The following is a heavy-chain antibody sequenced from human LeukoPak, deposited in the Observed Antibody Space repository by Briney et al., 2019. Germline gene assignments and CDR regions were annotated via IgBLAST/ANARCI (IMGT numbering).Heavy chain of an antibody. Sequence: AGGSLRLSCAASGFTFDDYAMHWVRQAPGKGLEWVSGISWNSGSIGYADSVKGRFTISRDNAKNSLYLQMNSLRAEDTALYYCAKGRCSGFFDYWGQGTLVTVSS. CDR3: AKGRCSGFFDY. J-gene: IGHJ4*02. CDR2: ISWNSGSI. D-gene: IGHD5-12*01. V-gene: IGHV3-9*01. CDR1: GFTFDDYA.